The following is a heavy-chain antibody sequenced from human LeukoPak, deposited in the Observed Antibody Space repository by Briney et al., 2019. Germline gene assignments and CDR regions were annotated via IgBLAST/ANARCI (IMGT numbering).Heavy chain of an antibody. Sequence: HPGGSLRLSCAASGFTFSSYGMHWVRQAPGKGLEWVAVIWYDGSNKYYADSVKGRFTISRDNSKNTLYLQMNSLRAEDTAVYYCAKQTITMVRGVVGEGLDYWGQGTLVTVSS. D-gene: IGHD3-10*01. V-gene: IGHV3-33*06. CDR1: GFTFSSYG. CDR2: IWYDGSNK. J-gene: IGHJ4*02. CDR3: AKQTITMVRGVVGEGLDY.